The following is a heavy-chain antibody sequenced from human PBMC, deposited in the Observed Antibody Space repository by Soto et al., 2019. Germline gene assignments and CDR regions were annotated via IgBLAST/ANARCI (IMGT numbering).Heavy chain of an antibody. CDR2: ISSSSSYI. CDR3: ARDMNYEKKLFDY. CDR1: GFTFSSYS. V-gene: IGHV3-21*01. J-gene: IGHJ4*02. Sequence: GGSLRLSCAASGFTFSSYSMNWVRQAPGKGLEWVSSISSSSSYIYYADSVKGRFTISRDNAKNSLYLQMNSLRAEDTAVYYCARDMNYEKKLFDYWGQGTLVTVS. D-gene: IGHD3-22*01.